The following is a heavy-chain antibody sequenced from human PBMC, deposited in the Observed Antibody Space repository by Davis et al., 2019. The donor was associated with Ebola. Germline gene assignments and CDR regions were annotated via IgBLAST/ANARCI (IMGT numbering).Heavy chain of an antibody. CDR1: GGSISSSSYY. J-gene: IGHJ6*03. CDR2: IYYSGST. D-gene: IGHD2-2*01. Sequence: SETLSLTCNVSGGSISSSSYYWGWIRQPPGKGLEWIGYIYYSGSTNYNPSLKSRVTISVDTSQNQFSLKLSSVTAADTAVYYCARVWYCSSTSCFYYYYYMDVWGKGTTVTVSS. V-gene: IGHV4-61*05. CDR3: ARVWYCSSTSCFYYYYYMDV.